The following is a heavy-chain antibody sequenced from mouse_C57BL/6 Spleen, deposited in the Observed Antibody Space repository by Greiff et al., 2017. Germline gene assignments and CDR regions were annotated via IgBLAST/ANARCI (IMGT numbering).Heavy chain of an antibody. J-gene: IGHJ4*01. D-gene: IGHD2-5*01. CDR2: INPNNGGT. V-gene: IGHV1-26*01. CDR1: GYTFTDYY. Sequence: EVQLQQSGPELVKPGASVKISCKASGYTFTDYYMNWVKQSHGKSLEWIGDINPNNGGTSYNQKFKGKATLTVDKSSSTAYMELRSLTSEDSAVYYCAREGSNYVGAMDYWGQGTSDTVSS. CDR3: AREGSNYVGAMDY.